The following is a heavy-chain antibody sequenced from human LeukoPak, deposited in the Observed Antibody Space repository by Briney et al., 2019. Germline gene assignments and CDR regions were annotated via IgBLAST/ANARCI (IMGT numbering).Heavy chain of an antibody. V-gene: IGHV7-4-1*02. CDR3: ARDLLAAAGKRYTWFDP. Sequence: GASVKVSCKASGYTFTSYAMNWVQQAPGQGLEWMGWINTNTGNPTYAQGFTGRFVFSLDTSVSTAYLQISSLKAEDTAVYYCARDLLAAAGKRYTWFDPWGQGTLVTVSS. D-gene: IGHD6-13*01. J-gene: IGHJ5*02. CDR2: INTNTGNP. CDR1: GYTFTSYA.